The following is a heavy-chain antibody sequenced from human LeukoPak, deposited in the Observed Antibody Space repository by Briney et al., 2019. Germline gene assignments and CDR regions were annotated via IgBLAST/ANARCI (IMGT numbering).Heavy chain of an antibody. V-gene: IGHV1-2*02. J-gene: IGHJ4*02. CDR1: GYTFTGYY. D-gene: IGHD6-19*01. CDR2: INPNSGGT. Sequence: ASVTVSFKASGYTFTGYYMHWVRQAPGQGLEWMGWINPNSGGTNYAQKFQGRVTMTRDASISTAYMELSRLRSDDTAVYYCARAAWYSSGWTDYWGQGTLVTVSS. CDR3: ARAAWYSSGWTDY.